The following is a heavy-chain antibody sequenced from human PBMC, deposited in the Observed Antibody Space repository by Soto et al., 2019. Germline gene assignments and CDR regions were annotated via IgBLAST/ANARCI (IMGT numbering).Heavy chain of an antibody. J-gene: IGHJ4*02. CDR1: GGSISSGLYY. CDR3: ARVRGYDFWSGYYNGDY. Sequence: PSETLSLTCTVSGGSISSGLYYWSWIRQHPGKGLEWIGYIYYSGSTYYNPSLKSRVTISVDTSKNQFSLKLSSVTAADTAVYYCARVRGYDFWSGYYNGDYWGQGTQVTV. CDR2: IYYSGST. V-gene: IGHV4-31*03. D-gene: IGHD3-3*01.